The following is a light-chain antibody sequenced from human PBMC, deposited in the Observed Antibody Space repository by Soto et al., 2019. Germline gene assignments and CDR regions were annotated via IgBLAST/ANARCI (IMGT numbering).Light chain of an antibody. V-gene: IGLV2-23*01. CDR1: NNDVGSYNL. Sequence: QSALTQPASVSGSPGQSITISCTGTNNDVGSYNLVSWYQQHPGRAPKLMIFDGSKRPSGIPTRFSGSKSGNTASLTISGLQAEDEADYYCCSYATGDSAVFGGGTPLTVL. CDR3: CSYATGDSAV. J-gene: IGLJ7*01. CDR2: DGS.